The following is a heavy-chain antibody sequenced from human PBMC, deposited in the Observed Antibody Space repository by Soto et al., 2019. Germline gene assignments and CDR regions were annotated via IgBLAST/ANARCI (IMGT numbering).Heavy chain of an antibody. J-gene: IGHJ3*02. CDR2: ISYDGSNK. CDR1: GFTFSSYA. D-gene: IGHD3-22*01. V-gene: IGHV3-30-3*01. CDR3: ARATMIGVVIFGGTVDAIDI. Sequence: GGSLRLSCAASGFTFSSYAMHWVRQAPGKGLEWVAVISYDGSNKYYADSVKGRFTISRDNSKNTLYLQMNSLRAEDTAVYYCARATMIGVVIFGGTVDAIDIWGQGTMVTVSS.